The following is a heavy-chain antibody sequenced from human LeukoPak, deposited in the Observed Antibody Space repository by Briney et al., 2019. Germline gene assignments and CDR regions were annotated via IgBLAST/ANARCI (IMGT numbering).Heavy chain of an antibody. Sequence: PGGSLRLSCAASGFTFSRYAMHWVRQAPGKGLEWVAVISYDGSNKYYGDSVKGRFTISRDNSKNTLYLQMNSLRAEDTAVYYCAKDHSEEDSYDSSGSLDYWGQGTLVTVSS. CDR3: AKDHSEEDSYDSSGSLDY. D-gene: IGHD3-22*01. J-gene: IGHJ4*02. CDR1: GFTFSRYA. CDR2: ISYDGSNK. V-gene: IGHV3-30*04.